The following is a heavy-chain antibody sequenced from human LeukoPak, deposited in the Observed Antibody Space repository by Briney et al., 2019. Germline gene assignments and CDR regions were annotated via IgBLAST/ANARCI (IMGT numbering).Heavy chain of an antibody. D-gene: IGHD4-17*01. Sequence: PGGSLRLSCSASGFPFSAYAMMWVRQAPGRGPEWVSAIRGGGGSAFYADSEKGRFTICRDNSKYTLFLQMNSLRAEDTAVYYCARDPNGDDIVAFDRWGPGTMVTVS. CDR2: IRGGGGSA. J-gene: IGHJ3*02. CDR1: GFPFSAYA. CDR3: ARDPNGDDIVAFDR. V-gene: IGHV3-23*01.